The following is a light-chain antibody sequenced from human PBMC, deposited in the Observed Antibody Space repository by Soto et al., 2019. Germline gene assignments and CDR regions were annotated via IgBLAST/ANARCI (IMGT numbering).Light chain of an antibody. CDR3: IQALQTPIT. J-gene: IGKJ5*01. CDR1: QSLLHSNRYNS. CDR2: LGS. Sequence: ENVMTQSPLSLPVTPGEPASISCRSSQSLLHSNRYNSLDWYLQKPGQSPQLLIYLGSNRASGVPDMFSGSGSGTDFTLRISRVESEDVGVYYCIQALQTPITFGHGTRLEIK. V-gene: IGKV2-28*01.